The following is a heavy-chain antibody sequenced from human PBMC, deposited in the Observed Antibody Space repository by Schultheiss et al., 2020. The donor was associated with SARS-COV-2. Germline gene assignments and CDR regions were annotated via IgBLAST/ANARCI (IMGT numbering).Heavy chain of an antibody. Sequence: GGSLRLSCAASGFTFSSYAMSWVRQAPGKGLEWVAFTRYDESNKYYADSVKGRFTISRDNSKNTLYLQMNSLRAEDTAVYYCARLVTVTTASPPYYYYYMDVWGKGTTVTVSS. CDR2: TRYDESNK. J-gene: IGHJ6*03. D-gene: IGHD4-11*01. CDR3: ARLVTVTTASPPYYYYYMDV. V-gene: IGHV3-30*02. CDR1: GFTFSSYA.